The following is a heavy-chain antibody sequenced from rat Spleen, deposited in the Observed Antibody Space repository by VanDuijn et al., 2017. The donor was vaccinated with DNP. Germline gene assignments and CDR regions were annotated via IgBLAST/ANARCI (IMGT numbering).Heavy chain of an antibody. Sequence: QVQLKESGPGLVQPSQTLSLTCTVSGFSLTNYHGHWVRQPPGKGLDWMGRIQSGGNTDYNSALKSRVSISRDTSKSQVFLKKNSVQSEDTAMYVCARSWATVAPTGARDAWGQGISVTVSS. CDR2: IQSGGNT. D-gene: IGHD1-3*01. V-gene: IGHV2-27*01. CDR3: ARSWATVAPTGARDA. J-gene: IGHJ4*01. CDR1: GFSLTNYH.